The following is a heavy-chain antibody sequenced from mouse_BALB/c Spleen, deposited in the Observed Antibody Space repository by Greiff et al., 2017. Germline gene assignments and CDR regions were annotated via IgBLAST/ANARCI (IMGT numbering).Heavy chain of an antibody. D-gene: IGHD2-14*01. CDR3: ARWGVRREYYYAMDY. V-gene: IGHV3-2*02. J-gene: IGHJ4*01. CDR2: ISYSGST. CDR1: DYSITSDYA. Sequence: EVQLQQSGPGLVKPSQSLSLTCTVTDYSITSDYAWNWIRQFPGNKLEWMGYISYSGSTSYNPSLKSRISITRDTSKNQFFLQLNSVTTEDTATYYCARWGVRREYYYAMDYWGQGTSVTVSS.